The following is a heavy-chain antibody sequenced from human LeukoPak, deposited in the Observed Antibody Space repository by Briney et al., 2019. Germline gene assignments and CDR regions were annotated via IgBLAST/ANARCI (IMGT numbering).Heavy chain of an antibody. CDR2: INTNTGNP. Sequence: ASVKVSCKASGYTFTSYAMNWVRQAPGQGLEWMGWINTNTGNPTYAEGFTGRFVFSLDTSVSTAYLQISSLKAEDTAVYYCARESVGVITMVRDPLDVWGQGTTVTVSS. J-gene: IGHJ6*02. CDR1: GYTFTSYA. CDR3: ARESVGVITMVRDPLDV. D-gene: IGHD3-10*01. V-gene: IGHV7-4-1*02.